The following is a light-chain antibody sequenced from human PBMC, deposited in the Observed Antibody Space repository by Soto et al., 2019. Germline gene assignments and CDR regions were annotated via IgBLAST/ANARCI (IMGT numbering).Light chain of an antibody. CDR3: QQFDDSVT. V-gene: IGKV3D-15*01. CDR2: GAS. J-gene: IGKJ5*01. CDR1: QIILSN. Sequence: EILMTQSPATLSVSPGERVTLSCRASQIILSNLAWYQQKPGQAPRLLIFGASDRATGTPDRFSGSGSGTDFTLTISRLEPEDSAVYYCQQFDDSVTFGQGTRLEIK.